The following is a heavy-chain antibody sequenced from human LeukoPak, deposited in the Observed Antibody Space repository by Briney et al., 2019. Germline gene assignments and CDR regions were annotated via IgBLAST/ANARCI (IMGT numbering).Heavy chain of an antibody. J-gene: IGHJ6*02. CDR3: AKSAPYCSGGSCYESTRVGGPDYYYGMDV. CDR1: GFTFDDYA. Sequence: GGSLRLSCAASGFTFDDYAMHWVRQAPGKGLEWVSGISWNSGSIGYADSVKGRFTISRDNAKNSLYLQMNSLRAEDTALYYCAKSAPYCSGGSCYESTRVGGPDYYYGMDVWGQGTRSPSP. V-gene: IGHV3-9*01. CDR2: ISWNSGSI. D-gene: IGHD2-15*01.